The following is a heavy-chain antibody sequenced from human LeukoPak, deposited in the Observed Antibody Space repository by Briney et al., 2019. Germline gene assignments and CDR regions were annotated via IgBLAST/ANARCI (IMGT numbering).Heavy chain of an antibody. V-gene: IGHV1-8*01. CDR3: ARGGWQWLVGVTVMDFDY. CDR1: GYTFTSYD. CDR2: MNPNSGNT. Sequence: ASVKVSCKASGYTFTSYDINWVRQATGRGLEWMGWMNPNSGNTGYAQKFQGRVTMTRNTSISTAYMELSSLRSEDTAVYYCARGGWQWLVGVTVMDFDYWGQGTLVTVSS. J-gene: IGHJ4*02. D-gene: IGHD6-19*01.